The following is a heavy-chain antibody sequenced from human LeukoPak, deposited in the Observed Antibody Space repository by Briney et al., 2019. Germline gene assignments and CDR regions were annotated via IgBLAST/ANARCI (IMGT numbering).Heavy chain of an antibody. CDR3: AKHARGGPASYGMDV. CDR2: ISSNGGLT. J-gene: IGHJ6*02. Sequence: GGSLRLSCAASGFTFSRYAIHWVRQAPGKGLEYVSAISSNGGLTYYANSVKGRFTISRDNSKKTLYLQMGSLRPEDTAVYYCAKHARGGPASYGMDVWGQGTTVTVSS. D-gene: IGHD6-6*01. CDR1: GFTFSRYA. V-gene: IGHV3-64*01.